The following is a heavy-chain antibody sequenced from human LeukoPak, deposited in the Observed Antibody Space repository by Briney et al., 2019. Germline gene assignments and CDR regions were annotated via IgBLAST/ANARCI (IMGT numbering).Heavy chain of an antibody. CDR3: ARDAAPDSGSYSGSFDY. J-gene: IGHJ4*02. CDR1: GFTFSSYS. D-gene: IGHD1-26*01. CDR2: ISSSSSYI. Sequence: GGSLRLSCAASGFTFSSYSMNWVRQAPGEGLEWVSSISSSSSYIYYADSVKGRFTISRDNAKNSLYLQMNSLRAEDTAVYYCARDAAPDSGSYSGSFDYWGQGTLVTVSS. V-gene: IGHV3-21*01.